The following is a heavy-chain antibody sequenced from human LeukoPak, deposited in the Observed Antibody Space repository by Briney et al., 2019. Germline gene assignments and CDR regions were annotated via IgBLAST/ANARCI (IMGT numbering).Heavy chain of an antibody. J-gene: IGHJ4*02. V-gene: IGHV1-46*01. CDR3: ARDYGSGAYDY. CDR1: GYTFTSYY. CDR2: INPSGGST. Sequence: ASVKVSCKASGYTFTSYYMHWVRQAPGQGLEWMGIINPSGGSTSYAQKFQGRVTMTRDASTSTVYMELSSLRSEDTAVYYCARDYGSGAYDYWGQGTLVTVSS. D-gene: IGHD3-10*01.